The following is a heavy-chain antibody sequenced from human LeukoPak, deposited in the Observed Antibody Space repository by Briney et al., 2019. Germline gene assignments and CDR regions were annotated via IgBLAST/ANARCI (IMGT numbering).Heavy chain of an antibody. J-gene: IGHJ4*02. CDR3: FVGLDKREFDY. CDR1: GYTFTSYY. V-gene: IGHV1-46*01. Sequence: ASVKVSCKASGYTFTSYYMHWVRQAPGQGLEWMGIINLSGGSTSYAQKFQGRVTMTRDTSTSTVYMELSSLRSEDTAVYYCFVGLDKREFDYWGQGTLVTVSS. CDR2: INLSGGST. D-gene: IGHD3-16*01.